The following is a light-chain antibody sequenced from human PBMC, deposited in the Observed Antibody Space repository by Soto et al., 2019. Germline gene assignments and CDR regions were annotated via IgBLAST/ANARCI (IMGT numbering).Light chain of an antibody. V-gene: IGKV3-20*01. Sequence: EIVLTQSPGTLSLSPGERATLSCRASQSVTSSYLAWYQQSPGQAPRLLIYGASIRATGIPDRFSGSGSGTDVTLTISRLEPEDFAVYYCQQYDTSPRTFGQGTKVEIK. CDR1: QSVTSSY. CDR2: GAS. J-gene: IGKJ1*01. CDR3: QQYDTSPRT.